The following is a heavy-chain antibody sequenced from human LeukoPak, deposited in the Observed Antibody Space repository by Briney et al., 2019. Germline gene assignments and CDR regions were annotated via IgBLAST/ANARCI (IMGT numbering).Heavy chain of an antibody. V-gene: IGHV4-31*03. J-gene: IGHJ3*02. CDR3: ARAPRRDSSGRGAFDI. Sequence: PSQTLSLTCTVSGGSISGGGYYWSWIRQHPGKGLEWIGYIYYSGSTYYNPSLKSRVTISVDTSKNQFSLKLSSVTAADTAVYYCARAPRRDSSGRGAFDIWGQGTMVTVSS. CDR2: IYYSGST. D-gene: IGHD3-22*01. CDR1: GGSISGGGYY.